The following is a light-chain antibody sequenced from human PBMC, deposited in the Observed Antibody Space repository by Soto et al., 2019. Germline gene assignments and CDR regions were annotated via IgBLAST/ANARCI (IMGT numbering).Light chain of an antibody. CDR3: QQRYDWPLT. V-gene: IGKV1-39*01. Sequence: DIQMTQSPSSLPASVGDRVTITCRASQTMNNYLNWYQHKPGKAPKLLIYAASSLQSGVPSRFSGGGSGTDFSLTISSLQPEDFAVYYCQQRYDWPLTFGGGTKVEI. CDR2: AAS. CDR1: QTMNNY. J-gene: IGKJ4*01.